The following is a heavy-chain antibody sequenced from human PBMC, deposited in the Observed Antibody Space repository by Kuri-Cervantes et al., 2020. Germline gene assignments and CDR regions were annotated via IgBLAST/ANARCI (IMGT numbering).Heavy chain of an antibody. D-gene: IGHD6-19*01. Sequence: GGSLRLSCIASGFNFRSNGLPWVRQAPAKGLEWVAVISYDGSVKHYAESVKGRFIVARDNSKNTLDLQMNSLTAEDTAVYYCAKADVGAVAGSDDWGQGTLVTVSS. CDR1: GFNFRSNG. V-gene: IGHV3-30*18. CDR3: AKADVGAVAGSDD. J-gene: IGHJ4*02. CDR2: ISYDGSVK.